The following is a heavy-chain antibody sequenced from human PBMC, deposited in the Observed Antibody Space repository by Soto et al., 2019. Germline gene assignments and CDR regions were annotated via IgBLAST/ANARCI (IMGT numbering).Heavy chain of an antibody. D-gene: IGHD3-3*01. Sequence: GGSLRLSCAASGFTFSIYGMHLVRQAPGKGLEWVAVISYDGSNKYYADSVKGRFTISRGNSKNTLYLQMNSLRAEDTAVYYCAKDRYDFWSGYPGNNGMDVWGQGTTVTVSS. V-gene: IGHV3-30*18. CDR2: ISYDGSNK. CDR3: AKDRYDFWSGYPGNNGMDV. CDR1: GFTFSIYG. J-gene: IGHJ6*02.